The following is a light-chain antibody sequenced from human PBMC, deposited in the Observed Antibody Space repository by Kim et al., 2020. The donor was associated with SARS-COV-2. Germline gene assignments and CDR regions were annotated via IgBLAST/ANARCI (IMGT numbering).Light chain of an antibody. CDR3: QAWDSSTAV. CDR2: QDS. Sequence: GSPGQTASITCSGDKLGDEYACWYQQKPGQSPVLVIYQDSKRPSGIPERFSGSNSGNTATLTISGTQAMDEADYYCQAWDSSTAVFGTGTKVTVL. CDR1: KLGDEY. J-gene: IGLJ1*01. V-gene: IGLV3-1*01.